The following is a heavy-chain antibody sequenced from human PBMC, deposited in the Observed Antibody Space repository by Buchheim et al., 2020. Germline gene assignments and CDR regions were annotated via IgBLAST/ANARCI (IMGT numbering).Heavy chain of an antibody. CDR3: ARVRRCSSTSCYNTEGPPGFDY. CDR2: ISSSSSYT. Sequence: QVQLVESGGGLVKPGGSLRLSCAASGFTFSDYYMSWIRQAPGKGLEWVSYISSSSSYTNYADSVKGRFTISRDNAKNSLYLQMNSLRAEDTAVYYCARVRRCSSTSCYNTEGPPGFDYWGQGTL. J-gene: IGHJ4*02. D-gene: IGHD2-2*02. CDR1: GFTFSDYY. V-gene: IGHV3-11*06.